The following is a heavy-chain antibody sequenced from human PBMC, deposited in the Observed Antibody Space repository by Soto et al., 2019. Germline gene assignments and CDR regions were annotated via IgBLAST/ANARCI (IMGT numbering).Heavy chain of an antibody. J-gene: IGHJ4*02. CDR2: IYYSGST. CDR1: GGSISSYY. D-gene: IGHD3-10*01. CDR3: ARGAGLFDY. V-gene: IGHV4-59*08. Sequence: SETLSLTCIVSGGSISSYYWSWIRQPPGKGLEWIAYIYYSGSTDYNPSLKSRVTISVDTSKDQFSLKLSSVTAADTAVYYCARGAGLFDYWGQGTLVTVSS.